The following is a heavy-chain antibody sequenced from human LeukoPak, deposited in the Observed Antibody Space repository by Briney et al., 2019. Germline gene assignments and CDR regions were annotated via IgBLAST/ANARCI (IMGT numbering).Heavy chain of an antibody. Sequence: SETLSLTCIVSGDSISTTSNYWGWIRQPPGTGLEWIGTIYYSGNTYYNPSLNSRVTISVDTSKNHFSLRVTSVTAADTAVYYCARHFAHDFFDIWGQGTMVTVSS. CDR2: IYYSGNT. CDR1: GDSISTTSNY. CDR3: ARHFAHDFFDI. J-gene: IGHJ3*02. D-gene: IGHD3/OR15-3a*01. V-gene: IGHV4-39*01.